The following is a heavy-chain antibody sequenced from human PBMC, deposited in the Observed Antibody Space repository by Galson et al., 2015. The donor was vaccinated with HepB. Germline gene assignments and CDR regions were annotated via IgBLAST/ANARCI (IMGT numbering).Heavy chain of an antibody. CDR2: IGSKANSYAT. CDR3: TRRSGVGFDP. V-gene: IGHV3-73*01. J-gene: IGHJ5*02. D-gene: IGHD7-27*01. CDR1: GFTFSGSA. Sequence: SLRLSCAASGFTFSGSAMHWVRQASGKGLEWVGRIGSKANSYATAYAASVKGRFTISRDDSKNTAYLQMNSLKTEDTAVYYCTRRSGVGFDPWGQGTLVTVSS.